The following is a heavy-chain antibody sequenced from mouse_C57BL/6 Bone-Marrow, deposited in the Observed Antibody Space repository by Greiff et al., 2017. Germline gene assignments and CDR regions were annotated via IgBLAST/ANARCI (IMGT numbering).Heavy chain of an antibody. CDR1: GYTFTSYG. Sequence: VKLVESGAELARPGASVKLSCKASGYTFTSYGISWVKQRTGQGLEWIGEIYPRSGNTYYNEKFKGKATLTADKSSSTAYMELRSLTSEDSAVYFCARYDPPDYWGQGTSVTVSS. CDR2: IYPRSGNT. J-gene: IGHJ4*01. D-gene: IGHD2-3*01. V-gene: IGHV1-81*01. CDR3: ARYDPPDY.